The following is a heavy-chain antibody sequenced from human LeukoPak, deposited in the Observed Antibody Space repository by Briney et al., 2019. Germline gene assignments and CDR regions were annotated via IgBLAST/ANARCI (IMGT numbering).Heavy chain of an antibody. CDR3: ARGPSGYHNT. Sequence: GGSLRLSCAASGFTFSNYAMHWVRQAPGKGLEWVAVLSYDATNKYYADSVKGRFTISRDNSKNTLYLQMNSLRAEDTAVYYCARGPSGYHNTGGQGTLVTVSS. CDR1: GFTFSNYA. J-gene: IGHJ4*02. V-gene: IGHV3-30*03. CDR2: LSYDATNK. D-gene: IGHD5-12*01.